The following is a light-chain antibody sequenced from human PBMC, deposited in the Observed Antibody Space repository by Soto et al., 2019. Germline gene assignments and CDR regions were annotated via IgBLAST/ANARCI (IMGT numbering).Light chain of an antibody. Sequence: EIVLTQSPATLSLSPGERATLSCRASQSVSSYLAWYQQKPGQAPRLLIYDASNRATGIPARFSGSGSGTDFTLTISSLEPEDFAVYYCQQRIHWHPWTFGQGTKVEIK. J-gene: IGKJ1*01. V-gene: IGKV3-11*01. CDR2: DAS. CDR1: QSVSSY. CDR3: QQRIHWHPWT.